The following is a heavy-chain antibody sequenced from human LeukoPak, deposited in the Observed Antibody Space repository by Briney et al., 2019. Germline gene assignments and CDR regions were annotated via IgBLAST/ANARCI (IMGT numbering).Heavy chain of an antibody. CDR2: IYYNGTT. D-gene: IGHD3-3*01. J-gene: IGHJ3*02. CDR1: GDSITSRTYY. V-gene: IGHV4-39*01. Sequence: SETLSLTCTVTGDSITSRTYYWAWIRQPAGQGLEWIGTIYYNGTTYYNPSLKSRVTISLDTSSNQLSLGLTSVIAMDTAIYYCARHRYYDSWVHTGAFDIWGHGTTVTVSS. CDR3: ARHRYYDSWVHTGAFDI.